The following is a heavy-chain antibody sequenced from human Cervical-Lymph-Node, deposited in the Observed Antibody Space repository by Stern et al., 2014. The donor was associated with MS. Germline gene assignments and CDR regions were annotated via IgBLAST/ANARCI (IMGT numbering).Heavy chain of an antibody. V-gene: IGHV1-2*02. CDR2: IDPYSGGT. CDR3: ARDDGIRRLDV. Sequence: QVQLVQSGAEVKKPGASVTVSCKASGYTFTDYYFHWVRQAPGQGLEWMGWIDPYSGGTTFAQKFQGRMTMTKDTSITTAYMELRRLTSDDTAVYFCARDDGIRRLDVWGQGTLLTVSS. J-gene: IGHJ4*02. D-gene: IGHD3-10*01. CDR1: GYTFTDYY.